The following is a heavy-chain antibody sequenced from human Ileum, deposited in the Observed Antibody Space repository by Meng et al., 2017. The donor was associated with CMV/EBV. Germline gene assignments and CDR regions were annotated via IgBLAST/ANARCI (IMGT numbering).Heavy chain of an antibody. V-gene: IGHV3-66*01. CDR3: VGVGAP. CDR2: IYASGST. J-gene: IGHJ4*02. Sequence: GQLGGSGVGLGQPGGSLGLSCAASGFIVSGTYMTWGRQAPGKGLEWVSVIYASGSTFYADSVKGRFTISRDNSENTLFLQMSSLRVEDTAVYYCVGVGAPGGQGTLVTVSS. D-gene: IGHD1-26*01. CDR1: GFIVSGTY.